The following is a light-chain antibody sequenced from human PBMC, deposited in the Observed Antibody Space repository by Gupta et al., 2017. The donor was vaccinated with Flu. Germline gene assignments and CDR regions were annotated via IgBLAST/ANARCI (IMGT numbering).Light chain of an antibody. Sequence: EIVMTQSPATLSVSPGERATLSCRASQSISSNIAWYQQKPGQAPRLLMYGASTRAAGLPARFSGSGSGTGFTLTISSLQSEDFALYYCQQYDAWPYTFGQGTKLEIK. J-gene: IGKJ2*01. CDR2: GAS. CDR1: QSISSN. V-gene: IGKV3-15*01. CDR3: QQYDAWPYT.